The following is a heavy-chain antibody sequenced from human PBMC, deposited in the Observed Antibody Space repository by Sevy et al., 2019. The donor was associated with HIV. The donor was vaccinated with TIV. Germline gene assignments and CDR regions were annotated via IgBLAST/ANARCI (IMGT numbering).Heavy chain of an antibody. V-gene: IGHV4-4*07. CDR1: GGSISSYY. CDR3: ARGWCRSASCYYDY. J-gene: IGHJ4*02. Sequence: SETLSLTCTVSGGSISSYYWSWIRQPAGKGLEWIGRIYPSGITNYNPSLTSRVTMSVDTSKNQFSLNLSSVTAADTAVYYCARGWCRSASCYYDYWGQGTLVTVSS. D-gene: IGHD2-2*01. CDR2: IYPSGIT.